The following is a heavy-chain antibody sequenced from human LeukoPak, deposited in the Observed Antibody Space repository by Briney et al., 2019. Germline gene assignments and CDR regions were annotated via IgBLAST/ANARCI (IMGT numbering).Heavy chain of an antibody. V-gene: IGHV3-64*01. CDR2: ISPDGGTT. CDR1: GFTSSNYW. Sequence: GGCLRLSCAAPGFTSSNYWMHWVRPAPGGGLEYVSSISPDGGTTFYANSVKGRFTISRDNSKSTMYLQMGSLRAEDMAVYYCAKDRDGGWSFDYWGQGTLVTVSS. D-gene: IGHD6-19*01. J-gene: IGHJ4*02. CDR3: AKDRDGGWSFDY.